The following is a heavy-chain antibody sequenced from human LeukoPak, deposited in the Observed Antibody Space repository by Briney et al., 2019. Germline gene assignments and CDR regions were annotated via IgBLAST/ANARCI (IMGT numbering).Heavy chain of an antibody. D-gene: IGHD2-21*01. CDR2: IRYDGSNK. CDR3: AKWGYCGGDCYWSETS. J-gene: IGHJ5*02. V-gene: IGHV3-30*02. CDR1: GFTFSSYG. Sequence: GGSLRLSCAASGFTFSSYGMHWVRQAPGKGLEWVAFIRYDGSNKYYADSVKGRFTISRDNSKNTLYLHMNSLRAEDTAVYYCAKWGYCGGDCYWSETSWGQGTLVTVSS.